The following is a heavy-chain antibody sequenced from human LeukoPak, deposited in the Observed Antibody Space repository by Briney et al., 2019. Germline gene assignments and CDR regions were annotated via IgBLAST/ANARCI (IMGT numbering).Heavy chain of an antibody. Sequence: GGSLRLSCAASGFTVSSNYMSWVRQAPGKGLEWVSAISGSGGSTYYADSVKGRFTISRDNSKNTLYLQMNSLRAEDTAVYYCAKDGYGSGSPTFDYWGQGTLDTVSS. CDR2: ISGSGGST. D-gene: IGHD3-10*01. V-gene: IGHV3-23*01. CDR1: GFTVSSNY. J-gene: IGHJ4*02. CDR3: AKDGYGSGSPTFDY.